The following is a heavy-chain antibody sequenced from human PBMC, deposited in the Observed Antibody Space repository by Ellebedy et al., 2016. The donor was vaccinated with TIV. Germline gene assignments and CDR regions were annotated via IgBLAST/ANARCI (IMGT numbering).Heavy chain of an antibody. CDR1: GYTFTTYA. CDR3: ARGNKQWLEHY. Sequence: ASVKVSCKASGYTFTTYAMHWVRQAPGQRLEWMGWTNAGNGNTKYSQKFQGRVSITRDTSASTAYMEVSSLRSQDTAGYYCARGNKQWLEHYWGQGTLVTVSS. CDR2: TNAGNGNT. D-gene: IGHD6-19*01. J-gene: IGHJ4*02. V-gene: IGHV1-3*01.